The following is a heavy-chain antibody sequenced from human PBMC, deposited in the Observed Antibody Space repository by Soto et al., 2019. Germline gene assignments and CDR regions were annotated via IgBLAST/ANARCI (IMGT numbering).Heavy chain of an antibody. CDR3: PRVVILVPTASTHSCYHMDG. CDR1: GGTFSNYA. J-gene: IGHJ6*04. CDR2: IIPIVGTG. Sequence: QVQLVQSGAEVRKPGSSVTVSCKASGGTFSNYAISWVRQAPGQGLEWMGGIIPIVGTGSYAQKFQGRVTITADEPTTTGYMEVSSLRFGDTAVYYGPRVVILVPTASTHSCYHMDGWGSATTVTVSS. D-gene: IGHD2-21*01. V-gene: IGHV1-69*01.